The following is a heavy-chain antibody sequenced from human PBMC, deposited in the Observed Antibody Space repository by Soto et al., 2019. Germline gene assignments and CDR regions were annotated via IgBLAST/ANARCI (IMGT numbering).Heavy chain of an antibody. D-gene: IGHD5-18*01. J-gene: IGHJ4*02. V-gene: IGHV4-59*01. CDR2: IYYSGST. CDR1: GGSISSYY. CDR3: ARGATAMVNY. Sequence: SETLSLTCPVSGGSISSYYVSWIRQPPGKGLEWIGYIYYSGSTNYNPSLKSRVTISVDTSKNQFSLKLSSVTAADTAVYYCARGATAMVNYWGQGTLVTVSS.